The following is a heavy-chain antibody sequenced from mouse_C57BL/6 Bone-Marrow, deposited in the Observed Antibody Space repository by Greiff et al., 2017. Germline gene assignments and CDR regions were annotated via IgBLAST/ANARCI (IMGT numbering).Heavy chain of an antibody. Sequence: EVQLQESGGGLVKPGGSLKLSCAASGFTFSSYAMSWVRQTPEKRLEWVATISDGGSYTYYPDNVKGRFTISRDNAKNNLYLQMSHLKSEDTAMYYCARDPPLAAQAENWFAYWGQGTLVTVSA. D-gene: IGHD3-2*02. V-gene: IGHV5-4*01. CDR2: ISDGGSYT. CDR1: GFTFSSYA. CDR3: ARDPPLAAQAENWFAY. J-gene: IGHJ3*01.